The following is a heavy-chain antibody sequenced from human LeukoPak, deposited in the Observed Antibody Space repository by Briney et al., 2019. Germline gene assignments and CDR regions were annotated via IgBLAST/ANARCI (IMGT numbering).Heavy chain of an antibody. D-gene: IGHD3-16*02. Sequence: GGSLRLSCAASGFTFSSYGMHWVRQAPGKGLEWVAFIRYDGSNKYYADSVKGRFTISRDNSKDTLYLQMNSLRAEDTAVYYCATSPQLRLGELSLYSLARGYFQHWGQGTLVTVSS. CDR3: ATSPQLRLGELSLYSLARGYFQH. J-gene: IGHJ1*01. V-gene: IGHV3-30*02. CDR2: IRYDGSNK. CDR1: GFTFSSYG.